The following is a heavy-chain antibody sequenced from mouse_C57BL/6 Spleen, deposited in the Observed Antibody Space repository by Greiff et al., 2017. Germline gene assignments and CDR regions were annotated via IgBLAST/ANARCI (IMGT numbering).Heavy chain of an antibody. CDR1: GYTFTSYW. J-gene: IGHJ2*01. D-gene: IGHD1-1*01. Sequence: QVQLKQSGTELVKPGASVKLSCKASGYTFTSYWMHWVKQRPGQGLEWIGNINPSNGGTNYNEKFKSKATLTVDKSSSTAYMQLSSLTSEDSAVYYCARERAITTVVFDYWGQGTTLTVAS. CDR2: INPSNGGT. V-gene: IGHV1-53*01. CDR3: ARERAITTVVFDY.